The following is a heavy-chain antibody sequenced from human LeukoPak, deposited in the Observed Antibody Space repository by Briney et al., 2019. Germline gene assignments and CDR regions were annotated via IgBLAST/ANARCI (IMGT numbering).Heavy chain of an antibody. V-gene: IGHV7-4-1*02. D-gene: IGHD6-6*01. Sequence: ASVKVSCTASGYTFTSYAMNWVRQAPGQGLEWMGWINTNTGNPTYAQGFTGRFVFSLDTSVSTAYLQISSLKAEDTAVYYCARDRRSSGIWKSIFFYYYYGMDVWGQGTTVTVSS. J-gene: IGHJ6*02. CDR2: INTNTGNP. CDR1: GYTFTSYA. CDR3: ARDRRSSGIWKSIFFYYYYGMDV.